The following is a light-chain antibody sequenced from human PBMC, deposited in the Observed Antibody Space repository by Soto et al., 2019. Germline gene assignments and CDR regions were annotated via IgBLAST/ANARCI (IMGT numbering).Light chain of an antibody. CDR1: QSVRSSY. CDR3: QQYGSSPRT. Sequence: EIVLTQSPGTLSLSPGERATLSCRASQSVRSSYLAWYQQKPGQAPRLLIYGASSRATGIPDRFSGSGSGTDFTLTISRLEPEDVAVYYCQQYGSSPRTFGQGTKVEIK. V-gene: IGKV3-20*01. J-gene: IGKJ1*01. CDR2: GAS.